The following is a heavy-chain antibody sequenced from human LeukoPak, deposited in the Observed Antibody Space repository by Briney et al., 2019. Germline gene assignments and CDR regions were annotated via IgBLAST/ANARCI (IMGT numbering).Heavy chain of an antibody. V-gene: IGHV4-39*01. D-gene: IGHD2-2*01. CDR1: RGSITNSSCY. Sequence: SETLSLTCAVFRGSITNSSCYWGWIRQPPGKGLEWIGRIYYTGTTYYSPSLNSRVTISMDTSKNQFSLRLASVTAADTALYYCARRAVVPAAVSYFDNWGQGTLVTVSS. J-gene: IGHJ4*02. CDR2: IYYTGTT. CDR3: ARRAVVPAAVSYFDN.